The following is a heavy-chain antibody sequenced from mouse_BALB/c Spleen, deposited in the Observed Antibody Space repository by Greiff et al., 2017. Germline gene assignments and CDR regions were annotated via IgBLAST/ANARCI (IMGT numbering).Heavy chain of an antibody. J-gene: IGHJ4*01. CDR2: IRNKANGYTT. CDR3: ARDLDY. CDR1: GFTFTDYY. Sequence: EVKLVESGGGLVQPGGSLGLSCATSGFTFTDYYMSWVRQPPGKALEWLGFIRNKANGYTTEYSASVKGRFTISRDNSQSILYLQMNTLRAEDSATYYCARDLDYWGQGTSVTVSS. V-gene: IGHV7-3*02.